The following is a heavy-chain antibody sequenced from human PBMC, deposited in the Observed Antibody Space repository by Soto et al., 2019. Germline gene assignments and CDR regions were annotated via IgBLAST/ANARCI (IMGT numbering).Heavy chain of an antibody. D-gene: IGHD4-17*01. Sequence: VQLVQSGAEVKKPGSSVKVSCKASGGTFSSYAISWVRQAPGQGLEWMGGIIPIFGTANYAQKFQGRVTITADESTSTAYVELSSLRSEDTAVYYCARERESLFDYGATRPLDYCGQGTLVTVSS. CDR3: ARERESLFDYGATRPLDY. CDR2: IIPIFGTA. V-gene: IGHV1-69*01. J-gene: IGHJ4*02. CDR1: GGTFSSYA.